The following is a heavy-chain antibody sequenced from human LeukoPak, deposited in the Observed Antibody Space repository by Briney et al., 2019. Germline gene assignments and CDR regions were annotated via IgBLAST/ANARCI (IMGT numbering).Heavy chain of an antibody. V-gene: IGHV4-30-2*01. Sequence: SETLSLTCAVSGGSISSGGYSWSWIRQPPGKGLEWIGYIYHSGSTYYNPSLKSRVTISVDRSKNQFSLKLSSVTAADTAVYYCARHESKRGVFDYWGQGTLVTVSS. CDR1: GGSISSGGYS. CDR2: IYHSGST. CDR3: ARHESKRGVFDY. J-gene: IGHJ4*02. D-gene: IGHD5/OR15-5a*01.